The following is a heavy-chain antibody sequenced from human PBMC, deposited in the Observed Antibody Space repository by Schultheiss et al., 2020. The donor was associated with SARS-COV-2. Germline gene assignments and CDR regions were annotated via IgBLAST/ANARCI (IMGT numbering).Heavy chain of an antibody. CDR1: GGSISSYY. Sequence: SETLSLTCTVSGGSISSYYWSWIRQPPGKGLEWIGYIYYSGSTNYNPSLKSRVIMSLDTSKNQFSLRLSSVTAADTAVYYCAREVAGTLWFDYWGRGTLVTVSS. J-gene: IGHJ4*02. D-gene: IGHD6-19*01. V-gene: IGHV4-59*08. CDR2: IYYSGST. CDR3: AREVAGTLWFDY.